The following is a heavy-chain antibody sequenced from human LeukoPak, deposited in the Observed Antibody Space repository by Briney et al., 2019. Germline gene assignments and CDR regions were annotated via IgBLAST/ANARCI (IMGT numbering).Heavy chain of an antibody. D-gene: IGHD5-18*01. J-gene: IGHJ4*02. CDR3: ARDGGYSYGPFDY. V-gene: IGHV4-34*01. Sequence: SETLSLTCAVYGGSFSGYYWSWIRQPPGKGLEWIGEINHSGSTNYNPSLKSRVTISVDTSKNQFSLKLSSVTAADTAVYYCARDGGYSYGPFDYWGQGTLVTVSS. CDR2: INHSGST. CDR1: GGSFSGYY.